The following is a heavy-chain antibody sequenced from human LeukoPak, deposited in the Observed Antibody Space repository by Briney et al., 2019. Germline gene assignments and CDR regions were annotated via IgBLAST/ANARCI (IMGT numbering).Heavy chain of an antibody. CDR1: GYSISSGYY. CDR3: ARLSVWGSYRRAYYFDY. D-gene: IGHD3-16*02. V-gene: IGHV4-38-2*02. J-gene: IGHJ4*02. Sequence: SETLSLTCTVSGYSISSGYYWGWIRQPPGKGLEWIGSTYHSGSTYYNPSLKSRVTISVDTSKNQFSLKLSSVTAADTAVYYCARLSVWGSYRRAYYFDYWGQGTLVTVSS. CDR2: TYHSGST.